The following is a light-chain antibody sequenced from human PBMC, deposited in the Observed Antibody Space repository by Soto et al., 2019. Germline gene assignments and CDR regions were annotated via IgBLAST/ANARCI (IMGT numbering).Light chain of an antibody. J-gene: IGKJ4*01. Sequence: EIVMTQSPATLSVSPGERATLSCWASQSVSSNLAWYQQKLGKAPRLLIYDVSTRATGIPTRFSRSGSGTEFTLTISSLQSEDFAAYCSQQYNNLPLTVGGGTKLDSK. CDR2: DVS. CDR3: QQYNNLPLT. V-gene: IGKV3D-15*01. CDR1: QSVSSN.